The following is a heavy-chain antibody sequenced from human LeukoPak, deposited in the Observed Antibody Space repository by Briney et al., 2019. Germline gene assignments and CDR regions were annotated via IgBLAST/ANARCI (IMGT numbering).Heavy chain of an antibody. Sequence: SQTLSLTCTVSGGSISSGSYYWSWIRQPPGKGLDWIGSIYHSGSTYYNPSLKSRVTISLDTPKNQFSLKLTSVTAADTAVYYCARPSIAARRWFDPWGQGTLVTVSS. CDR1: GGSISSGSYY. CDR2: IYHSGST. D-gene: IGHD6-6*01. CDR3: ARPSIAARRWFDP. J-gene: IGHJ5*02. V-gene: IGHV4-39*01.